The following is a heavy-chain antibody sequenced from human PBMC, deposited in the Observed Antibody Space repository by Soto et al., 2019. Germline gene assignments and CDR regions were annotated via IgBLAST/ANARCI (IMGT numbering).Heavy chain of an antibody. CDR3: ARVITGTTFYYYYGMDV. V-gene: IGHV1-18*01. J-gene: IGHJ6*02. D-gene: IGHD1-7*01. CDR1: GYTFTSYG. Sequence: QVQLVQSGAEVKKPGASVKVSCKASGYTFTSYGINWVRQAPGQGLEWMGWISAYNGNTNYAQKLQGRVTMTTDTSTSTAYIELRSMTTDDTAVYYCARVITGTTFYYYYGMDVWGQGTTVTVSS. CDR2: ISAYNGNT.